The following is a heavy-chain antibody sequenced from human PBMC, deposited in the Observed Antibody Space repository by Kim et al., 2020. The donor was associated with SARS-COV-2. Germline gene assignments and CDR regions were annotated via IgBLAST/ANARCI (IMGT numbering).Heavy chain of an antibody. CDR3: AKDMRGYLRGYFDY. Sequence: GGSLRLSCAASGFTFDDYAMHWVRQAPGKGLEWVSGISWNSVSIAYADSVKGRFTISRDNAKNSLYLQMNSLRAEDTALYYCAKDMRGYLRGYFDYWGQGTLVTVSS. D-gene: IGHD5-12*01. J-gene: IGHJ4*02. CDR1: GFTFDDYA. V-gene: IGHV3-9*01. CDR2: ISWNSVSI.